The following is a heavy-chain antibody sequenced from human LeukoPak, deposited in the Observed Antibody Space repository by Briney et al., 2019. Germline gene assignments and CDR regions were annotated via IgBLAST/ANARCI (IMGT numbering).Heavy chain of an antibody. CDR3: ASMVRGVITFDY. CDR1: GYTFTNYF. J-gene: IGHJ4*02. D-gene: IGHD3-10*01. CDR2: INPTDGSI. V-gene: IGHV1-46*01. Sequence: GASVKVSCKASGYTFTNYFIHWVRQAPGQGLEWLGIINPTDGSINYAQSLQGRATLTRDTSTDTVYMELSSLRSEDTAVYYCASMVRGVITFDYWGQGTLVTVSS.